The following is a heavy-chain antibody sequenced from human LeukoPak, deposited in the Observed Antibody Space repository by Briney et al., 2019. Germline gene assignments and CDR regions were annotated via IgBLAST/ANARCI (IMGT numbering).Heavy chain of an antibody. CDR1: GFTFSTNA. Sequence: PGGSLRLSCAASGFTFSTNAMSRVRQAPGKGLEWVSEISGSGGSTNYADSVKGRFTISRDNSKNTLYLQMNSLRAEDTAVYYCAKDLRCTNGVCPLPGYGYMDVWGKGTTVTVSS. J-gene: IGHJ6*03. CDR3: AKDLRCTNGVCPLPGYGYMDV. D-gene: IGHD2-8*01. CDR2: ISGSGGST. V-gene: IGHV3-23*01.